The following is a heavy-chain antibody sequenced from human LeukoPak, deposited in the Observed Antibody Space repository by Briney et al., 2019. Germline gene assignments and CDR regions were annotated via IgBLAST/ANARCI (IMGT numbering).Heavy chain of an antibody. Sequence: GGSLRLSCAASGFTFSSYGMHWVRQAPGKGLEWVAVISYDGSNKYYADSVKGRFTISRDNSKNTLYLQMNSLRAEDTAVYYCAKAELANSGPDYWGQGTLVTVSS. D-gene: IGHD6-19*01. J-gene: IGHJ4*02. CDR2: ISYDGSNK. V-gene: IGHV3-30*18. CDR1: GFTFSSYG. CDR3: AKAELANSGPDY.